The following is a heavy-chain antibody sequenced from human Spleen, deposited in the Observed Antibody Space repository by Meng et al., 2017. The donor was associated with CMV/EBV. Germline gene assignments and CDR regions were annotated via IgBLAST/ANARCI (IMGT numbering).Heavy chain of an antibody. D-gene: IGHD2-2*01. V-gene: IGHV6-1*01. CDR2: TYYRSKWYN. Sequence: SETLSLTCVISGDSVSSNSAAWNWIRQSPSRGLEWLGRTYYRSKWYNDYAVSVKSRITINPDTSKNQFSLQLNSVTPEDTAVYYCARSPPYQLLVDYWGQGTLVTVSS. CDR3: ARSPPYQLLVDY. CDR1: GDSVSSNSAA. J-gene: IGHJ4*02.